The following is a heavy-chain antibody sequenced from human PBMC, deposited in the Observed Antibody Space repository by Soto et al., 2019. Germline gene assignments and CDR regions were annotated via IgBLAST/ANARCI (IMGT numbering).Heavy chain of an antibody. Sequence: QVQLVQSGAEVKKPGSSVKVSCKASGGTFSSYAISWVRQAPGQGLEWMGGIIPIFGTANYAQKFQGRVTITADKSTSTAYMELSSLRSEDTAVYYCARSPCSSTSCYYYYGMDVCVQGTTVTVSS. V-gene: IGHV1-69*06. CDR3: ARSPCSSTSCYYYYGMDV. CDR2: IIPIFGTA. CDR1: GGTFSSYA. J-gene: IGHJ6*02. D-gene: IGHD2-2*01.